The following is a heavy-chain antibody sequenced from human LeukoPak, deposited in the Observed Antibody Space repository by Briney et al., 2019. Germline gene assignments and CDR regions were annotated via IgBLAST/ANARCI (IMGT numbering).Heavy chain of an antibody. CDR2: VVPMFGIR. CDR1: GGTFNNYA. CDR3: ATEPSRSYSFDHLDF. D-gene: IGHD5-12*01. Sequence: RASVKVSCKTSGGTFNNYAISWVRQAPGQGLEWMGRVVPMFGIRNYPQTFRGRVNITADKATNTVYMELRSLRAEDTAIYYCATEPSRSYSFDHLDFWGLGTPVTVSS. V-gene: IGHV1-69*04. J-gene: IGHJ4*02.